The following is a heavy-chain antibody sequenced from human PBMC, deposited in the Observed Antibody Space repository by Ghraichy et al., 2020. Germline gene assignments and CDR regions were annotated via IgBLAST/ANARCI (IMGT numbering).Heavy chain of an antibody. CDR1: GGSFSGYY. D-gene: IGHD5-18*01. J-gene: IGHJ6*02. CDR2: INHSGST. CDR3: ARGRHSYVDYYGMDV. V-gene: IGHV4-34*01. Sequence: SETLSLTCAVYGGSFSGYYWSWIRQPPGKGLEWIGEINHSGSTNYNPSLKSRVTISVDTSKNQFSLKLSSVTAADTAVYYCARGRHSYVDYYGMDVWGQGTTVTVSS.